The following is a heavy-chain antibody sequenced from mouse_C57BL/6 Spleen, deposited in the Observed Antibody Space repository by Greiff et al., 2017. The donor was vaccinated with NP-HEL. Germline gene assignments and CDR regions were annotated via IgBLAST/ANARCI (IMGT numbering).Heavy chain of an antibody. V-gene: IGHV1-15*01. Sequence: QVQLQQSGAELVRPGASVTLSCKASGYTFTDYEMHWVKQTPVHGLEWIGAIDPETGGTAYNQKFKGKAILTADKSSSTAYMELRSLTSEDSAVYYCTRGAYYGNYGFAYWGQGTLVTVSA. CDR2: IDPETGGT. D-gene: IGHD2-10*01. CDR1: GYTFTDYE. CDR3: TRGAYYGNYGFAY. J-gene: IGHJ3*01.